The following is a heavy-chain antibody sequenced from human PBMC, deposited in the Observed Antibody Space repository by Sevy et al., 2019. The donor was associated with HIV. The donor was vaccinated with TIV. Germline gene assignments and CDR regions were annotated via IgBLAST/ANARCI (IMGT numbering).Heavy chain of an antibody. CDR1: GGSISAYS. D-gene: IGHD2-15*01. J-gene: IGHJ4*02. Sequence: SETLSLTCTVSGGSISAYSWSWIRQPPGKGLEWIGYILYTGSTNYNPSLKSRVTVSVNTSKNQFSLRMTSVTAADTAVYYCARHGGNPYCNSWGQRTLVTVSS. V-gene: IGHV4-59*01. CDR2: ILYTGST. CDR3: ARHGGNPYCNS.